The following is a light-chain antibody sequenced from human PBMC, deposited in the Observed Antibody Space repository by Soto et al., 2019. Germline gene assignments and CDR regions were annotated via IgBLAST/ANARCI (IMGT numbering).Light chain of an antibody. Sequence: QSALTQPASVSGSPGQSITISCTGTSSDVGSYNLVSWYQQHPGKAPKLMIYEGSKRPSGVSTRFSGSKPGNTASLTISGRQAEDEADYYCCSYAGSSTCVVFGGGTKLTVL. J-gene: IGLJ2*01. V-gene: IGLV2-23*01. CDR1: SSDVGSYNL. CDR2: EGS. CDR3: CSYAGSSTCVV.